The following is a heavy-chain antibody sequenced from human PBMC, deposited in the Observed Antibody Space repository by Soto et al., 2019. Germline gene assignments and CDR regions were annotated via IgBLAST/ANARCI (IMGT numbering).Heavy chain of an antibody. CDR2: ITWNGGNK. CDR3: ARETLSFGSALDV. D-gene: IGHD3-3*01. V-gene: IGHV3-43*01. CDR1: GFRFDDYN. Sequence: GGSLRLSCAASGFRFDDYNMHWARQAPGKGLEWVSLITWNGGNKYYEDSVKGRFTISRDGTTQSVSLQMTSLKREDTGVYYCARETLSFGSALDVWGQGTTVTVSS. J-gene: IGHJ6*02.